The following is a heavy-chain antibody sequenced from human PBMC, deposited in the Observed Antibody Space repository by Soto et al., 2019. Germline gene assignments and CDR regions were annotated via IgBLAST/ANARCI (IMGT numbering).Heavy chain of an antibody. V-gene: IGHV4-4*07. CDR2: IYSSGNT. Sequence: QVHLQESVPGLVKPSETLSLTCSVSGGTISGYYWPWIRQPAGKGLEWLGRIYSSGNTKYNPSLQSRVSMSLGTSNNQFSLRLTSGTAADTAVYYYSRGQRLSDGIDPWGQGTLVTVSS. CDR3: SRGQRLSDGIDP. D-gene: IGHD2-2*01. J-gene: IGHJ5*02. CDR1: GGTISGYY.